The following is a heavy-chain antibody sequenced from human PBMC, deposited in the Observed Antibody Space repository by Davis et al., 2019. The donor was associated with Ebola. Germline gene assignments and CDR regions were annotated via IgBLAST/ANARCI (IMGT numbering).Heavy chain of an antibody. Sequence: MPSETLSLTCTVSGGSISSYYWGWIRQSPAKGLEWIGSVYFNGRTFQNPSLRSRVTISLDSSKNQFFLKLSSVTAADTAVYYCARRRYYGSGSYDNWGQGTQVSV. CDR3: ARRRYYGSGSYDN. CDR2: VYFNGRT. V-gene: IGHV4-39*01. CDR1: GGSISSYY. D-gene: IGHD3-10*01. J-gene: IGHJ4*02.